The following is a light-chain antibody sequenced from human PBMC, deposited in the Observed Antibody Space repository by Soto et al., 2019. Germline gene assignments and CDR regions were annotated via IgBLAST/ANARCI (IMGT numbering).Light chain of an antibody. J-gene: IGKJ1*01. Sequence: DIQMTQSPSSLYASVGDRVTITCRATQGISHYLAWYQQKPGKVPKVLIYAASTLPSGVPSRFSGGGSGTDFTLTISSLQPEDFATYDCQKYDHVPWTFGQGNRVEMK. CDR3: QKYDHVPWT. V-gene: IGKV1-27*01. CDR2: AAS. CDR1: QGISHY.